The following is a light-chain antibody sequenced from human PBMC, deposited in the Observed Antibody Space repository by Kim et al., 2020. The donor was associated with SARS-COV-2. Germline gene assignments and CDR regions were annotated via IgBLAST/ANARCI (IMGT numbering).Light chain of an antibody. J-gene: IGKJ4*01. CDR1: QSISTY. V-gene: IGKV1-39*01. CDR2: AAP. CDR3: QQSHTTPLLT. Sequence: DIQMTQSPSSLAASVGDRVTIACRASQSISTYLNWYQQKPGKAPKLLIYAAPSLQSGVPSRFSGSGSGTDFTLTISSLQPEDFATYYCQQSHTTPLLTFGGGTKLEI.